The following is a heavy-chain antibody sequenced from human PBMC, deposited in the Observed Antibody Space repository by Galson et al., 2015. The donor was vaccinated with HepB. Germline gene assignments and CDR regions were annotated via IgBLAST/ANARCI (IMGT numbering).Heavy chain of an antibody. CDR1: GFTFSSYG. CDR2: IWYDGSNK. CDR3: ARGYYDFWSGYYNSDY. Sequence: SLRLSCAASGFTFSSYGMHWVRQAPGKGLGWVAVIWYDGSNKYYADSVKGRFTISRDNSKNTLYLQMNSLRAEDTAVYYCARGYYDFWSGYYNSDYWGQGTLVTVSS. V-gene: IGHV3-33*01. D-gene: IGHD3-3*01. J-gene: IGHJ4*02.